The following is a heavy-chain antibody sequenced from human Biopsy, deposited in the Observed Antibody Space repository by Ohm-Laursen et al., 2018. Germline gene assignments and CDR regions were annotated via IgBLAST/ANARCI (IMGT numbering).Heavy chain of an antibody. CDR1: SGSISSYY. D-gene: IGHD6-19*01. Sequence: SETLSLTCTVSSGSISSYYWSWIRQPPGKGLEWIGYISYSGNTNYNPSLKSRVTMSVDTSKTQFSLKVYSVTAADTAIYYCATTTMDTSGWYGNYFDSWGQGALVTVSS. CDR3: ATTTMDTSGWYGNYFDS. V-gene: IGHV4-59*08. CDR2: ISYSGNT. J-gene: IGHJ4*02.